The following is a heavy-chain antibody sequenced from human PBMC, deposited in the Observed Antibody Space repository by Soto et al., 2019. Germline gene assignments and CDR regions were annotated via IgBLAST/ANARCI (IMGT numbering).Heavy chain of an antibody. V-gene: IGHV4-39*01. CDR1: GGSISSSSYS. Sequence: SETLSLTCTVSGGSISSSSYSLGWIRQPPGKGLEWIGSIYYSGSTYYNPSLKSRVTISVATSKNQFSLKLSSVTAADTAVYYCARVLVHLRGFDPWGQGTMVTVS. D-gene: IGHD2-2*01. J-gene: IGHJ5*02. CDR2: IYYSGST. CDR3: ARVLVHLRGFDP.